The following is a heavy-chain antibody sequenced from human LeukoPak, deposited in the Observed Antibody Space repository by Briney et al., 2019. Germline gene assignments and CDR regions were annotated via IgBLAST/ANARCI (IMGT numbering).Heavy chain of an antibody. CDR1: GFTFSSYA. V-gene: IGHV3-23*01. J-gene: IGHJ4*02. CDR3: AKNPVLYSSGWPFDY. CDR2: ISGSGGST. D-gene: IGHD6-19*01. Sequence: GGSLRLSCAASGFTFSSYAMSWVRQAPGKGLEWVSAISGSGGSTYYADSVKGRFTISRDNSKNTLYLQMNSLRAEDTAVYYCAKNPVLYSSGWPFDYWGQGTLVTVSS.